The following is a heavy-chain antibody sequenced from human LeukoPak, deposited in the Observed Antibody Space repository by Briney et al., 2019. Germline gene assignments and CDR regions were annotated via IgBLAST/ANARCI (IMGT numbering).Heavy chain of an antibody. CDR1: GFTFTTYW. Sequence: GGSLRLSCAASGFTFTTYWMSWVRQAPGKGLEWVANIKQDGSEKYYVDSVKGRFTISRDNAKNSLYLQMNSLRAEDTAVYYCARALSGGSFSYYSDYWGQGTLVTVSS. V-gene: IGHV3-7*01. J-gene: IGHJ4*02. CDR3: ARALSGGSFSYYSDY. D-gene: IGHD2-15*01. CDR2: IKQDGSEK.